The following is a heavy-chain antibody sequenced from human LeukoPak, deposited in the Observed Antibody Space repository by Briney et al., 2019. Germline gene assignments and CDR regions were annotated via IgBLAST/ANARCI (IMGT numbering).Heavy chain of an antibody. Sequence: ASVKVSCKTSGYTFANYDINWVRQASGQGLEWMGWMNPKSGNTGYAPKFQGRVTMTRNTSIDTAFMELKSLSFEDTAVYYCAKATTTIAAVPHNPWGQGTLVTVSS. V-gene: IGHV1-8*01. J-gene: IGHJ5*02. CDR3: AKATTTIAAVPHNP. CDR1: GYTFANYD. CDR2: MNPKSGNT. D-gene: IGHD6-13*01.